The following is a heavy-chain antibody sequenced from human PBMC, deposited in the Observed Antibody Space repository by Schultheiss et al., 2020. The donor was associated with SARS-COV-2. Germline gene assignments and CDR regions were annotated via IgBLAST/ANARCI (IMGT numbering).Heavy chain of an antibody. CDR1: GGSVNSGNSY. Sequence: SETLSLTCTVSGGSVNSGNSYWSWIRQPPGKGLEWIGYVHYSGSTDYNPSLKSRLTISLDTSKNQFSLKLSSVTAADTAIYYCGSLLYTSSWPVDNWGQGSLVTVSS. CDR2: VHYSGST. J-gene: IGHJ4*02. V-gene: IGHV4-30-4*08. D-gene: IGHD6-13*01. CDR3: GSLLYTSSWPVDN.